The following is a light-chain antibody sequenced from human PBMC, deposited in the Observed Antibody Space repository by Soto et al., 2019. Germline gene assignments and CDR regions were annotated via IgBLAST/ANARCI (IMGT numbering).Light chain of an antibody. V-gene: IGKV3-15*01. Sequence: EIVMTQSPATLSVSPGERATLSCRASQSVASDLAWYQQKPGQSPRLLIYGASTGATTIPARFSGSGSGTEFTLTISSLQSEDFAVYYCQQYSIWPWTFGLGTKVDIK. CDR1: QSVASD. J-gene: IGKJ1*01. CDR3: QQYSIWPWT. CDR2: GAS.